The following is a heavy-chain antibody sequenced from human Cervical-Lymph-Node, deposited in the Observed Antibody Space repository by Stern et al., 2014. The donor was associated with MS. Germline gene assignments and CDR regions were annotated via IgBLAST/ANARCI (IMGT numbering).Heavy chain of an antibody. Sequence: QEQLVQSGAEVKKPGASVKVSCKASGYNFTSYDINWVRQATGQGLEWMGWMNPNNGNTGYGQKFQGRVTMTRNTSISTAYMELSSLRSDDTGVYYCARGRVDLIRALGIWGQGTMVTVSS. CDR1: GYNFTSYD. J-gene: IGHJ3*02. D-gene: IGHD3-16*01. CDR2: MNPNNGNT. CDR3: ARGRVDLIRALGI. V-gene: IGHV1-8*01.